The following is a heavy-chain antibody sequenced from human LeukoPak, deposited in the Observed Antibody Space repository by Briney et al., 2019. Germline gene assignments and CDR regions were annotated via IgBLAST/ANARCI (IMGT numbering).Heavy chain of an antibody. CDR2: INPNRGGT. CDR3: ARIAGGYSGYDSGYSFDY. CDR1: GYTFTGYY. D-gene: IGHD5-12*01. J-gene: IGHJ4*02. V-gene: IGHV1-2*02. Sequence: GASVKVSCKASGYTFTGYYMHWVRQAPGQGLEWMGWINPNRGGTNYAQKFQGRVTMTRDTSISTAYMELSRLRSDDTAVYYCARIAGGYSGYDSGYSFDYWGQGTLVTVSS.